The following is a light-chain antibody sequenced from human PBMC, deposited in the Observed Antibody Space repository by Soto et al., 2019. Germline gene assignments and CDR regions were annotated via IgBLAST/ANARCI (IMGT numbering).Light chain of an antibody. J-gene: IGLJ1*01. CDR2: EVS. V-gene: IGLV2-14*01. CDR1: SSDVGGYSY. CDR3: TSYTSSSTLYV. Sequence: QSALTQPASVSGSPGQSITIPCTGTSSDVGGYSYVSWYQQHPGKAPKLMIYEVSNRPSGVSNRFSGSKSGNTASLTISGLQAEDEADYYCTSYTSSSTLYVFGTGTKLTVL.